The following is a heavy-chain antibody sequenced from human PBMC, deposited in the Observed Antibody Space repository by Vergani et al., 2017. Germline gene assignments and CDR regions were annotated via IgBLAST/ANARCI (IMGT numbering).Heavy chain of an antibody. Sequence: QVQVVQSGAEVKKSGASVKVSCKTSGSTFSNYYMHWVRQAPGQGLEWLGIINPSGGHTTYEQKFQGRVPMTRATSTSTVYMELSSLRSEDTAIYYCARGDYGILTGYRYWGQGTLVTVSA. CDR2: INPSGGHT. J-gene: IGHJ4*02. CDR1: GSTFSNYY. D-gene: IGHD3-9*01. V-gene: IGHV1-46*03. CDR3: ARGDYGILTGYRY.